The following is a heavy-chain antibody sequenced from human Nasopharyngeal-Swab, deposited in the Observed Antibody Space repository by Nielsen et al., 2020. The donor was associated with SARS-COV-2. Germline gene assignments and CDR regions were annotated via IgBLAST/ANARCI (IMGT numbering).Heavy chain of an antibody. J-gene: IGHJ5*02. CDR2: IHYSGST. V-gene: IGHV4-61*01. Sequence: SETLSLTCSVSGASVNNGSYYWSWIRQPPGKRLEWIGFIHYSGSTKYNPSLKSRVGLSVDTSKNQFSLRLSSVTAADTAIYYCARDMKMPTMGWWFDPWGQGTLVTVSS. CDR1: GASVNNGSYY. D-gene: IGHD5-24*01. CDR3: ARDMKMPTMGWWFDP.